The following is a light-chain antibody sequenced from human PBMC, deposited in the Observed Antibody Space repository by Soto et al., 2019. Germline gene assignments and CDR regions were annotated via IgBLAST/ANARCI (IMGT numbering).Light chain of an antibody. V-gene: IGKV4-1*01. CDR1: QSVLYTSSYKNY. J-gene: IGKJ4*01. CDR3: QQYYSTPLT. Sequence: DLVLTQSPESLAVSLGARATINCKSSQSVLYTSSYKNYLAWYQQKAGQPPRLLISWASTRESGVPDRFSGSGSGTDFTLTISSLRSEDVAVYYCQQYYSTPLTFGGGTKVDIK. CDR2: WAS.